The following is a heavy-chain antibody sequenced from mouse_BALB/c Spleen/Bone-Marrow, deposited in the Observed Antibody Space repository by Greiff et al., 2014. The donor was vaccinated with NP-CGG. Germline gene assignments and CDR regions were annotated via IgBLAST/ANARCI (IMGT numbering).Heavy chain of an antibody. CDR1: GYTFTNYV. J-gene: IGHJ1*01. D-gene: IGHD1-1*01. CDR2: INPYNDGT. Sequence: EVKLVESGPELVKPGASVKMSCKASGYTFTNYVIHWVKQKPGQGLEWIGYINPYNDGTKYNDKFKGKATLTSDKSSSTAYMEFSSLTSEDPAVYYCARGGYYGTSLYWYFDVWGAGTTVTVSS. CDR3: ARGGYYGTSLYWYFDV. V-gene: IGHV1-14*01.